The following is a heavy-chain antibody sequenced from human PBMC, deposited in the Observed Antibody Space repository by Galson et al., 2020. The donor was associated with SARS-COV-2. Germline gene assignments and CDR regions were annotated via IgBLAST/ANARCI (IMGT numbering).Heavy chain of an antibody. D-gene: IGHD2-8*01. CDR1: GFTISDYY. V-gene: IGHV3-11*01. Sequence: GGSLSLSCAASGFTISDYYMSWIRKAPGKGLEWVSYISSSGSTIYYADSVKGRFTISRDNAKNSLYLQMNSLRAEDTAVYYCARDPGYCTNGVCYVGAFEIWDQGTMVTVSS. CDR2: ISSSGSTI. CDR3: ARDPGYCTNGVCYVGAFEI. J-gene: IGHJ3*02.